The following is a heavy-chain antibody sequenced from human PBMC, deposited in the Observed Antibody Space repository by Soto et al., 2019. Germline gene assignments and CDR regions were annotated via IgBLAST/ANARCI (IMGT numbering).Heavy chain of an antibody. V-gene: IGHV1-69*13. CDR2: IIPIFGTA. CDR3: AREKVTYYYDSSGARDAFDI. CDR1: GGTFSSYA. Sequence: SVKVSCKASGGTFSSYAISWVRQAPGQGLEWMGGIIPIFGTANYAQKFQGRVTITADESTSTAYMELSSLRSEDTAVYYCAREKVTYYYDSSGARDAFDIWGQGTVVTVSS. D-gene: IGHD3-22*01. J-gene: IGHJ3*02.